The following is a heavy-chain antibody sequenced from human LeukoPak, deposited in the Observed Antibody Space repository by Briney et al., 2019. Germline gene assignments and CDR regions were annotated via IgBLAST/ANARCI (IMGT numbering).Heavy chain of an antibody. CDR1: GFTFDDSV. CDR3: ARALFDILTGYYPFLDY. CDR2: INWNGGST. J-gene: IGHJ4*02. V-gene: IGHV3-20*04. Sequence: GGSLRLSCAASGFTFDDSVMSWVRQVPGKGLEWVSGINWNGGSTGYVDSVKGRFTISRDNAKNSLYLQMNSLRAEDTAVYYCARALFDILTGYYPFLDYWGQGTLVTVSS. D-gene: IGHD3-9*01.